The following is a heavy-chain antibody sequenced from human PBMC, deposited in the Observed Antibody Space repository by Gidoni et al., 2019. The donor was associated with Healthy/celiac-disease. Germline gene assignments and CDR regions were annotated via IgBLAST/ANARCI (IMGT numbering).Heavy chain of an antibody. CDR1: GGSFIGYY. V-gene: IGHV4-34*01. CDR2: INHSGRT. Sequence: QVQLQQWGAGLLKPSETLSLTCAVYGGSFIGYYWSWIRQPAGKGLEWIGEINHSGRTNYNPSLKSRVTISVDTSKNQFSLKLSSVTAADTAVYYCARSVIYGHYGMDVWGQGTTVTVSS. CDR3: ARSVIYGHYGMDV. J-gene: IGHJ6*02. D-gene: IGHD3-22*01.